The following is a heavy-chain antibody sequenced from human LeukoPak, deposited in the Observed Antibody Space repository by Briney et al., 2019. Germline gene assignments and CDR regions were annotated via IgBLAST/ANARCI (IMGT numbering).Heavy chain of an antibody. CDR1: GGSFSGYY. D-gene: IGHD1-26*01. V-gene: IGHV4-34*01. CDR2: IYHSGNT. Sequence: SETLSLTCAVYGGSFSGYYWSWIRQPPGKGLEWIGEIYHSGNTNYNPSLKSRVTVSVDKSKNQFSLNLSSVTAADTAIYHCARGGVGATTAYFDYWGQGTLVTVSS. J-gene: IGHJ4*02. CDR3: ARGGVGATTAYFDY.